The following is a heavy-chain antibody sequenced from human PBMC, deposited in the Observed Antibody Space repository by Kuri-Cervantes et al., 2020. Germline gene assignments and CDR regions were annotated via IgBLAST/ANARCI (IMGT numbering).Heavy chain of an antibody. V-gene: IGHV1-69*13. Sequence: SVKVSCKASGGTFSSYTISWVRQAPGQGLEWMGGIIPLFGTAYYAQKFQGRVMITADESTSTAYMELSSLRCEDTAVYYCARVPHNLIWFGELTGWGQGTLVTVSS. CDR3: ARVPHNLIWFGELTG. CDR2: IIPLFGTA. D-gene: IGHD3-10*01. J-gene: IGHJ4*02. CDR1: GGTFSSYT.